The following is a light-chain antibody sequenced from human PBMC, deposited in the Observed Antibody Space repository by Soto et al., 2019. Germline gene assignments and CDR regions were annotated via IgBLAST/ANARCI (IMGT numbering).Light chain of an antibody. CDR3: AAWDDSLNGGV. J-gene: IGLJ2*01. CDR2: SNN. V-gene: IGLV1-44*01. Sequence: QSVLTQPPSASGTPGQRVTISCTGSSSNIGSNTVNWYQQLPGTAPKLLIYSNNRRPSAVPDRFSGSKSGTSASLAISGLQSEDEADYYCAAWDDSLNGGVFGAGTKLTVL. CDR1: SSNIGSNT.